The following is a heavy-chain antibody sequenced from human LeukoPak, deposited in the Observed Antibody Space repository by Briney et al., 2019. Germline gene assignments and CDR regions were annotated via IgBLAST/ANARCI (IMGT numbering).Heavy chain of an antibody. Sequence: GESLKISCRGSGYSFTTYWIGWVRQMPGKGLEWMGIIYPGDSDTRYSPSFQGQVTISADKSINTAYLQWSSLKASDTAMYYCARRYDTDGYFPYWGQGTLVTVSS. J-gene: IGHJ4*02. D-gene: IGHD3-22*01. CDR1: GYSFTTYW. V-gene: IGHV5-51*01. CDR3: ARRYDTDGYFPY. CDR2: IYPGDSDT.